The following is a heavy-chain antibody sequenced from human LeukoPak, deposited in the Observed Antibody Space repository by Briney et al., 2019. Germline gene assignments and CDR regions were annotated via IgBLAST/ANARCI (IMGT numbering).Heavy chain of an antibody. D-gene: IGHD6-13*01. CDR3: VKGRISEDGLDF. V-gene: IGHV3-23*01. J-gene: IGHJ4*02. CDR2: ISSSGNT. CDR1: GFTFSRSA. Sequence: GGSLRLSCAASGFTFSRSAMTWVCQTPGKGLDWVSSISSSGNTYYADSVKGRFTISRDNSKNMLYLQMNSPRAEDTAVYYCVKGRISEDGLDFWGQGTLVTVSS.